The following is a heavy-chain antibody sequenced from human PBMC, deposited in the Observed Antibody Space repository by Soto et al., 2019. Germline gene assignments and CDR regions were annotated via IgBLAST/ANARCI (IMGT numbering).Heavy chain of an antibody. CDR2: IDGRSTYT. J-gene: IGHJ6*02. CDR1: GFTFSNYG. D-gene: IGHD1-26*01. CDR3: ARESVVGPTTPYYNAMDV. Sequence: GSLRLSCAVSGFTFSNYGMNWVRQAPGKGLEWVSSIDGRSTYTYYADSVRGRFTVSRDNAKNSLYLQMNSLRAEDTAVYYCARESVVGPTTPYYNAMDVWGQGTTVTVSS. V-gene: IGHV3-21*04.